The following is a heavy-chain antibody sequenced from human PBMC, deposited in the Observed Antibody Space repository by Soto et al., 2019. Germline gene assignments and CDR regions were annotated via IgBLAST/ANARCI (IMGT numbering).Heavy chain of an antibody. CDR3: ARSLYSSGWWTPPFYA. CDR2: IYYSGST. CDR1: GGSVSSSSYY. V-gene: IGHV4-61*01. D-gene: IGHD6-19*01. J-gene: IGHJ5*02. Sequence: PSETLSLTCTVSGGSVSSSSYYWSWIRQPPGKGLEWFGYIYYSGSTNYNPSLKSRVTISVDTSKNQFSLKLTSVTAADTAVYYCARSLYSSGWWTPPFYAWGQGTLVPVSS.